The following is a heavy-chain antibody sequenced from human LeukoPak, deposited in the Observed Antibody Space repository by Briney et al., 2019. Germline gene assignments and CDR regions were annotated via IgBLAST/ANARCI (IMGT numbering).Heavy chain of an antibody. Sequence: PGGSLRLSCAASGFTFSSYSMNWVRQAPGKGLEWVSSISSSSSYIYYADSVKGRFTISRDNAKNSLYLQMNSLRAEDTAVYYCARDRVGSADFWSGYYTGTFDYWGQGTLVTVSS. CDR2: ISSSSSYI. CDR1: GFTFSSYS. CDR3: ARDRVGSADFWSGYYTGTFDY. J-gene: IGHJ4*02. D-gene: IGHD3-3*01. V-gene: IGHV3-21*01.